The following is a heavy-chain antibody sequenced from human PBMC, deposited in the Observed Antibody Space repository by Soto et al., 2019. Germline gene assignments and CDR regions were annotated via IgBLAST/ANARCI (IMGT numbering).Heavy chain of an antibody. V-gene: IGHV1-3*01. J-gene: IGHJ3*02. CDR1: GYTFTSYA. D-gene: IGHD3-10*01. Sequence: ASVKVSCKASGYTFTSYAMHWVRQAPGQRLEWMGWINAGNGNTKYSQKFQGRVTITRDTSASTAYMELRSLRSDDTAVYYCARPYYGSGTDDDFDIWGQGTMVNVSS. CDR2: INAGNGNT. CDR3: ARPYYGSGTDDDFDI.